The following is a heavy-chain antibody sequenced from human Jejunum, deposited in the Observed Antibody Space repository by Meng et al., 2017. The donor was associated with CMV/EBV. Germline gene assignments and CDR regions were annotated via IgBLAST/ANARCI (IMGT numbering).Heavy chain of an antibody. D-gene: IGHD2-2*01. Sequence: EVQLVEPGGXLVNPGGSLRVSCAACGLAFDTYSMNWVRQAPGKGLEWVSSISRSSNQMYYADSVKGRFTISRDNGKDSLYLQMNSLRAEDTAVYYCARGRQSCNSISCHYNWFDPWGQGTLVTVSS. CDR1: GLAFDTYS. CDR2: ISRSSNQM. V-gene: IGHV3-21*01. J-gene: IGHJ5*02. CDR3: ARGRQSCNSISCHYNWFDP.